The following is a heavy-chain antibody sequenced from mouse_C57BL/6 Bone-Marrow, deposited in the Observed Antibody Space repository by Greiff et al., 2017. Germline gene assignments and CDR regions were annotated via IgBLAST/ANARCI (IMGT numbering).Heavy chain of an antibody. V-gene: IGHV1-81*01. CDR1: GYTFTSYG. Sequence: QVQLQQSGAELARPGASVKLSCKASGYTFTSYGISWVKQRTGQGLEWIGEIYPRSGNTYYNEKFKGKATLTADKSSSTAYMELRSLTSEDSAVYLCARGDYDWFAYWGQGTLVTVSA. J-gene: IGHJ3*01. D-gene: IGHD2-4*01. CDR3: ARGDYDWFAY. CDR2: IYPRSGNT.